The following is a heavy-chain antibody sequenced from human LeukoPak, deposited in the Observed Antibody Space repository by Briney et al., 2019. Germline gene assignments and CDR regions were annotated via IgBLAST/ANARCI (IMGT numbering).Heavy chain of an antibody. CDR1: GFTFSLYS. J-gene: IGHJ4*02. D-gene: IGHD3-22*01. CDR3: AHSYDFDSSGYHRPTAI. Sequence: GGSLRLSCAASGFTFSLYSISWVRQTPGKGLEWIAYIEGISDTIYYADSVKGRFTISRDKSANTVYLQTNSLRVDDTAMYYCAHSYDFDSSGYHRPTAIWGQGTQVTVSS. CDR2: IEGISDTI. V-gene: IGHV3-48*01.